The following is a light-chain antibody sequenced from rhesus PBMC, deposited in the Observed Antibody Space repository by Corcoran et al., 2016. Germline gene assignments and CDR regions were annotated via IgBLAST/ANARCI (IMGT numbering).Light chain of an antibody. J-gene: IGKJ3*01. CDR1: QGISSF. CDR3: QQYNSAPFT. CDR2: YAS. Sequence: DIQMTQSPSSLSASVGDTVTITCRASQGISSFLAWYQQKPGKAPKPLIYYASNLESGVPSRFSGSGTWTEITLTIPSLDPENFATYYCQQYNSAPFTFGPGTKLDIK. V-gene: IGKV1-37*01.